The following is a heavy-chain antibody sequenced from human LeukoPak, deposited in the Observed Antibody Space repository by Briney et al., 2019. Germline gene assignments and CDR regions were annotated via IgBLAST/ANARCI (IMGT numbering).Heavy chain of an antibody. V-gene: IGHV1-69*13. CDR2: IIPIFGTA. D-gene: IGHD3-22*01. J-gene: IGHJ4*02. CDR3: ARAGYYYDSSGYPYYFDY. Sequence: ASVKVSCKASGYTFTSYWIQWVRQAPGQGLEWMGGIIPIFGTANYAQKFQGRVTITADESTSTAYMELSSLRSEDTAVYYCARAGYYYDSSGYPYYFDYWGQGTLVTVSS. CDR1: GYTFTSYW.